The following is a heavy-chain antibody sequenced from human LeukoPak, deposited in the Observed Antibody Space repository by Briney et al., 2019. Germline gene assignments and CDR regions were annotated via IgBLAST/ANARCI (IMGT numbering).Heavy chain of an antibody. J-gene: IGHJ4*02. CDR2: IQYDAINE. D-gene: IGHD3-16*01. CDR3: AKRRTGGGTSMRNY. CDR1: GFTFSHYG. V-gene: IGHV3-30*02. Sequence: GGSLRLSCAASGFTFSHYGMHWVRQIPGKGLEWVAFIQYDAINEYYADSVKGRFSISRDNSKNTLLLQMNSLRPEDTAVYYCAKRRTGGGTSMRNYWGQGTLVTVSS.